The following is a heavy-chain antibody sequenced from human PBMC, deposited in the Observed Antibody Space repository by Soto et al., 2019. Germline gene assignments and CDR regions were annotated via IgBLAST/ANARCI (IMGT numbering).Heavy chain of an antibody. J-gene: IGHJ4*02. V-gene: IGHV3-33*01. CDR1: GFTFSSYG. Sequence: QVQLVESGGGVVQPGRSLRLSCAASGFTFSSYGMHWVRQAPGKGLEWVAVIWYDGSNKYYADSVKGRFTISRDNSKNTLYLQMNSLRAEDTAVYYCARDGSVVAPTQIDYWGQGTLVTVSS. D-gene: IGHD2-15*01. CDR2: IWYDGSNK. CDR3: ARDGSVVAPTQIDY.